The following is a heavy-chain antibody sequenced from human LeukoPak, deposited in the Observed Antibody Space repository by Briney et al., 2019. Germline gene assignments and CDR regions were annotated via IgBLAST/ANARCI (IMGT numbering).Heavy chain of an antibody. CDR2: ISSSGSTI. D-gene: IGHD4-11*01. V-gene: IGHV3-48*04. Sequence: GGSLRLSCAASGFTFSSYSMNWVRQAPGKGLEWVSYISSSGSTIDYADSVKGRFTISRDNAKNSLYLQMNSLRAEDTAVYYCARDWDYKVFDYWGQGTLVTVSS. CDR3: ARDWDYKVFDY. CDR1: GFTFSSYS. J-gene: IGHJ4*02.